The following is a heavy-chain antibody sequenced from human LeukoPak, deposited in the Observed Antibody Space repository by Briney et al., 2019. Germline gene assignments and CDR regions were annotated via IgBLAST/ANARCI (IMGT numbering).Heavy chain of an antibody. V-gene: IGHV3-30*02. CDR1: GFIFSSYG. D-gene: IGHD2-15*01. CDR2: IRYDGSNK. J-gene: IGHJ4*02. CDR3: AIIVVVAATPPY. Sequence: GGSLRLSCAASGFIFSSYGMHWVRQAPGKGLEWVAFIRYDGSNKYYADSVKGRFTISRDNSKNTLYLQMNSLRAEDTAVYYCAIIVVVAATPPYWGQGTLVTVSS.